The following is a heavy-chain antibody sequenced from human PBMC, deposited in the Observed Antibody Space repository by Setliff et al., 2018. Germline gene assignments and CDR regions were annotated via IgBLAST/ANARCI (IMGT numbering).Heavy chain of an antibody. CDR1: GYSFTSYW. J-gene: IGHJ6*02. V-gene: IGHV5-51*01. Sequence: PGESLTISCKGSGYSFTSYWIGWVRQMPGKGLEWMGIIYPGDSDTRYSPSFQGQDTISADKSISTAYLQWSSLKASDTAMYYCARYDSSGYHYYYGMDVWGQGTTVTVSS. CDR2: IYPGDSDT. D-gene: IGHD3-22*01. CDR3: ARYDSSGYHYYYGMDV.